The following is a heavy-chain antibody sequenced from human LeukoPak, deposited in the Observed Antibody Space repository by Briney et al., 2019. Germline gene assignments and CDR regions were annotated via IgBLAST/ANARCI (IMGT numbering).Heavy chain of an antibody. J-gene: IGHJ1*01. D-gene: IGHD3-22*01. CDR1: GFTFSNYW. CDR3: AAYDSSGYSGKYFQH. CDR2: INSDGSST. Sequence: PAESLRLSCAASGFTFSNYWMHWVRQAPGKGLVWVSRINSDGSSTSNADSVKGRFTISRDNAKNTLYLQMNSLRAEDTAVYYCAAYDSSGYSGKYFQHWGQGTLVTVSS. V-gene: IGHV3-74*01.